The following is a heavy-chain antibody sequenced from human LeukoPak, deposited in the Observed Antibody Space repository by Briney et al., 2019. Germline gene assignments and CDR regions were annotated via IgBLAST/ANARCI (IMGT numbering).Heavy chain of an antibody. J-gene: IGHJ4*02. V-gene: IGHV4-61*01. CDR1: GGSIRSSSYY. CDR3: ARHYYSDPFDY. Sequence: SETLSLTCTVSGGSIRSSSYYWSWIRQPPGKGLEWIGYIDYSGSTNYNPSLKSRVSISVDTSKNQFSLKLSSVTAADTAVYYCARHYYSDPFDYWGQGTLVTVSS. D-gene: IGHD4-17*01. CDR2: IDYSGST.